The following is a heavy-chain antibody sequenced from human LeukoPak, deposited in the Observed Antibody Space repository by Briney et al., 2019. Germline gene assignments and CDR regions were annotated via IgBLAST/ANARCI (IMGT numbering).Heavy chain of an antibody. CDR3: ARGNYYYDSSGYYGFGY. Sequence: KPGGSLRLSCAASGFTFSDYYMSWVRQAPGKGLEWVSYISSSGSTIYYAHSVKGRFTSSRDNAKNSLYLQMNSLRAEDTAAYYCARGNYYYDSSGYYGFGYWGQGTLVTVSS. CDR1: GFTFSDYY. CDR2: ISSSGSTI. D-gene: IGHD3-22*01. V-gene: IGHV3-11*04. J-gene: IGHJ4*02.